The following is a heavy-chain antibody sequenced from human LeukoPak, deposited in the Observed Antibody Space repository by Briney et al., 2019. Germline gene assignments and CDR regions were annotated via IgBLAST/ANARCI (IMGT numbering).Heavy chain of an antibody. V-gene: IGHV3-23*01. J-gene: IGHJ4*02. D-gene: IGHD2-2*01. CDR1: GFTFSAYA. CDR2: ISGNGGDT. CDR3: AKDRIVGIPPYSSTWYYFDY. Sequence: GGSLRLSCAASGFTFSAYAMTWVRQAPGSGLEWVSGISGNGGDTYYADSVKGRFTISRDNSKNTLYLQVNSLRAEGTAVYYCAKDRIVGIPPYSSTWYYFDYWGQGTLVTVSS.